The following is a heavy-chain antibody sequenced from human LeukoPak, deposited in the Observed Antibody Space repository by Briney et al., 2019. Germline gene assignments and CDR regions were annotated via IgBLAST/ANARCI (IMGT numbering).Heavy chain of an antibody. Sequence: SVTVSCKASGGTFSSYAISWVRQAPGQGLEWMGGIIPIFGTANYAQKFQGRVTITADESTSTAYMELSSLRSEDTAVYYCARDKLTITPTSNNWFDPWGQGTLVTVSS. CDR2: IIPIFGTA. CDR1: GGTFSSYA. D-gene: IGHD3-3*01. CDR3: ARDKLTITPTSNNWFDP. J-gene: IGHJ5*02. V-gene: IGHV1-69*13.